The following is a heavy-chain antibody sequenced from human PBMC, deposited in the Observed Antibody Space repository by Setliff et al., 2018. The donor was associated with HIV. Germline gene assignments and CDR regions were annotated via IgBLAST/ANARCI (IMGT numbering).Heavy chain of an antibody. CDR3: TRPQYIYENGGSDY. CDR2: IKTRADNYAT. V-gene: IGHV3-73*01. CDR1: GFTFSGSP. D-gene: IGHD3-22*01. Sequence: ALRLSCAASGFTFSGSPIHWVRQASGKGLEWLGRIKTRADNYATAYAASVKGRFTIFRDDSANTAYLQINSLEIEDTAVYYCTRPQYIYENGGSDYWGQGTLVTVSS. J-gene: IGHJ4*02.